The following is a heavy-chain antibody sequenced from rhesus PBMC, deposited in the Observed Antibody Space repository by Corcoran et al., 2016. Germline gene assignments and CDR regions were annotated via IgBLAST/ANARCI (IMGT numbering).Heavy chain of an antibody. Sequence: QVQLQESGPGLVKPSETLPLTCAVSGASISSNYWSWIRHAPGKGLEWIGRIYGSGGSTDYNPSLKSRVTISIDTSKNQFSLKLSSVTAADTAVYYCARTPIFPHNRFDVWGPGVLVTVSS. D-gene: IGHD3-40*01. V-gene: IGHV4S2*01. J-gene: IGHJ5-1*01. CDR3: ARTPIFPHNRFDV. CDR1: GASISSNY. CDR2: IYGSGGST.